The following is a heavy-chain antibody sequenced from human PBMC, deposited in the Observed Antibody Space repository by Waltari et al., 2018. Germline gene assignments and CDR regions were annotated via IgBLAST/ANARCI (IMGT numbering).Heavy chain of an antibody. D-gene: IGHD4-17*01. CDR2: IYDRWST. Sequence: QVQLQESGPGLVKPSETLSLTCTVSGGSISSYYWSWIRQPPGKGLEWIGYIYDRWSTSYTPSLKSRYTISVDTSKNQFSLKLSPVTAADTAVYYCARTAPEDYASDYYYYMDVWGKGTTVTGSS. J-gene: IGHJ6*03. V-gene: IGHV4-59*01. CDR3: ARTAPEDYASDYYYYMDV. CDR1: GGSISSYY.